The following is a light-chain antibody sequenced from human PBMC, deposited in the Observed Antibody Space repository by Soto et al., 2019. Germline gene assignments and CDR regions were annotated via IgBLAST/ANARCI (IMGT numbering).Light chain of an antibody. CDR1: QSISDT. V-gene: IGKV3-20*01. J-gene: IGKJ1*01. Sequence: EIVMTQSPATLSVSPVERATLSCRASQSISDTLAWYQQKPGQAHRLLIYDASNRATGIPARFSGSGSGTAFTLTISRLEPEDFAVYYCHHYGISPPWTVGPVTKVEIK. CDR2: DAS. CDR3: HHYGISPPWT.